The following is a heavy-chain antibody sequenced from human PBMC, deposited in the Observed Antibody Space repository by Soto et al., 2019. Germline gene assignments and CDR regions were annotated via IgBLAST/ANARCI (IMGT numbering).Heavy chain of an antibody. CDR2: IKQDGSEK. CDR3: ARDYYDSSCYLGPSAFDI. V-gene: IGHV3-7*03. Sequence: GGSLRLSCAASGFTFSSYWMSWVRQAPGKGLEWVANIKQDGSEKYYVDSVKGRFTISRDNAKNSLYLQMNSLRAEDTAVYYCARDYYDSSCYLGPSAFDIWGQGTMVTVSS. J-gene: IGHJ3*02. CDR1: GFTFSSYW. D-gene: IGHD3-22*01.